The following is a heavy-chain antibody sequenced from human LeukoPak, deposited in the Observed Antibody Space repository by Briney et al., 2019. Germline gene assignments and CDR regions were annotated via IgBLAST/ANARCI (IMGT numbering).Heavy chain of an antibody. CDR1: GFSISSGYY. CDR2: SHPSGTM. Sequence: SEILSLTCVVSGFSISSGYYWGWIRQPPGKGLEWIGNSHPSGTMFHNSSLNSRVTMSIDTSKNQFSLKLSSVTAADTAVYYCAREAERRVVNWGQGTLVTVSS. V-gene: IGHV4-38-2*02. CDR3: AREAERRVVN. J-gene: IGHJ4*02. D-gene: IGHD1-1*01.